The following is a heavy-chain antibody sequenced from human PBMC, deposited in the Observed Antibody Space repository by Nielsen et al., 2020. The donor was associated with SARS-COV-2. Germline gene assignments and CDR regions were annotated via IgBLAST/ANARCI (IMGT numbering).Heavy chain of an antibody. CDR2: IYSGGST. CDR1: GFTVSSNY. V-gene: IGHV3-53*01. D-gene: IGHD3-3*01. Sequence: GESLKISCAASGFTVSSNYMSWVRQAPGKGLEWVSVIYSGGSTYYADSVKGRFTISRDNSKNTLYLQMNSLRAEDTAVYYCARDNDFWSGYYLDYWGQGTLVTVSS. CDR3: ARDNDFWSGYYLDY. J-gene: IGHJ4*02.